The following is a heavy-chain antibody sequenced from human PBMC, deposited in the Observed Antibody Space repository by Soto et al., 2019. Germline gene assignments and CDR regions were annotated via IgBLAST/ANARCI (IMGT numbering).Heavy chain of an antibody. CDR3: AKAGGSTWDYGMDV. D-gene: IGHD2-15*01. CDR1: GFTFSRHA. Sequence: EVQLLESGGGLVQPGGSLRLSCAASGFTFSRHAMSWVRQAPGKGLEWVSAISGSGDSAYHADSVKGRFTISRDNSKNQLYLQMNSLRAEDTALYYCAKAGGSTWDYGMDVWGQGTTVTVSS. J-gene: IGHJ6*02. CDR2: ISGSGDSA. V-gene: IGHV3-23*01.